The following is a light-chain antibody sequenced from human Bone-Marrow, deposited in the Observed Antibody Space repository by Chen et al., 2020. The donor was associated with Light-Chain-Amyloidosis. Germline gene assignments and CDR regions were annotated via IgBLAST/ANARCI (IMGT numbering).Light chain of an antibody. CDR1: NTGSTS. CDR2: DDS. Sequence: SYVLTQPSSVSVALGQTATIACGGNNTGSTSVHWYQQTPGQAPLLVVYDDSDRPSGIPERLSGSNSGNAATLTISRVEAGDEADYYCQVWDRSSDRPVFGGGTKLTVL. CDR3: QVWDRSSDRPV. V-gene: IGLV3-21*02. J-gene: IGLJ3*02.